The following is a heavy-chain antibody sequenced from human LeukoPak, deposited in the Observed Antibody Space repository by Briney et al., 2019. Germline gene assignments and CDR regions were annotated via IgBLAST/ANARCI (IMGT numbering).Heavy chain of an antibody. CDR2: IYYSGST. D-gene: IGHD1-26*01. V-gene: IGHV4-39*01. CDR1: GGSFSSSSYS. J-gene: IGHJ4*02. CDR3: ARRVGATTVDY. Sequence: SETLSLTCTVSGGSFSSSSYSWGWIRQPPGQGLEWIGSIYYSGSTYYNPSLKSRVTISVDTSKNQFSLKLSSVTAADTAVYYCARRVGATTVDYWGQGTLVTVSS.